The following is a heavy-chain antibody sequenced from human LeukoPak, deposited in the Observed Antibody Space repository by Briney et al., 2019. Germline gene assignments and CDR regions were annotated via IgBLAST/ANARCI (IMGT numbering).Heavy chain of an antibody. CDR3: ANASTPESSSSLSRVDDY. J-gene: IGHJ4*02. V-gene: IGHV3-30*02. CDR1: GFTFSSYG. Sequence: PGGSLRLSCAASGFTFSSYGMHWVRQAPGKGLEWVAFIRNDGSNKYYADSVKGRFTISRDNSKNTVYLQMNSLRGEDTAVYYCANASTPESSSSLSRVDDYWGQGTLVTVSS. D-gene: IGHD6-13*01. CDR2: IRNDGSNK.